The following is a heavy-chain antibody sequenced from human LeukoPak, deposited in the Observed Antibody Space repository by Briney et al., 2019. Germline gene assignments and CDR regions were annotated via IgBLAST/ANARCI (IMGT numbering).Heavy chain of an antibody. J-gene: IGHJ4*02. CDR2: ISGSGGST. CDR1: GFTFSSCA. Sequence: GGSLRLSCAAPGFTFSSCAMTWVRQAPGKGLEWVSVISGSGGSTYYAGSVKGRFTISRDNSKNTLFLQMNSLRAEDTAVYYCAKGTYSSSPRDYWGQGTLVTVSS. V-gene: IGHV3-23*01. D-gene: IGHD6-6*01. CDR3: AKGTYSSSPRDY.